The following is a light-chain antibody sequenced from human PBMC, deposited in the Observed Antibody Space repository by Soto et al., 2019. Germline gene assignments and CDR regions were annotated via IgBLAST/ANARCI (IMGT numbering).Light chain of an antibody. J-gene: IGKJ2*01. CDR2: DAS. Sequence: DIQMTQSPSSLSASVGDRVTITCQASQDISNYLNWYQQKPGKAPKLLIYDASTRATGVPARFSGSGSGTEFTLTISSLQSEDFAVYYCQQYHNWPPQYTFGQGTKLQMK. V-gene: IGKV1-33*01. CDR3: QQYHNWPPQYT. CDR1: QDISNY.